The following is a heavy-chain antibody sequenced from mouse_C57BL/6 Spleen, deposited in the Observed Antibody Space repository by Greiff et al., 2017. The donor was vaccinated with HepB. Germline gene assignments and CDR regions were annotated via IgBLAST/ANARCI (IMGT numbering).Heavy chain of an antibody. J-gene: IGHJ3*01. V-gene: IGHV1-80*01. CDR2: IYPGDGDT. CDR3: ARWDPFAY. Sequence: VKVVESGAELVKPGASVKISCKASGYAFSSYWMNWVKQRPGKGLEWIGQIYPGDGDTNYNGKFKGKATLTADKSSSTAYMQLSSLTSEDSAVYFCARWDPFAYWGQGTLVTVSA. CDR1: GYAFSSYW. D-gene: IGHD4-1*01.